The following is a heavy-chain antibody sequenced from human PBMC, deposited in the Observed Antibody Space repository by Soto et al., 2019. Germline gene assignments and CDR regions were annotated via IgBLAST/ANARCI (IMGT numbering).Heavy chain of an antibody. Sequence: QVQLQESGPGLVKPSQTLSLTCTVSGGSISSGDYYWSWIRQPPGKGLEWIGYIYYSGSTYYNPSLKSRVTISVXXSXTXXSLKLSSVTAADTAVYYCARDTHTYYYDSSGYFDYWGQGTLVTVSS. CDR1: GGSISSGDYY. CDR3: ARDTHTYYYDSSGYFDY. D-gene: IGHD3-22*01. J-gene: IGHJ4*02. CDR2: IYYSGST. V-gene: IGHV4-30-4*01.